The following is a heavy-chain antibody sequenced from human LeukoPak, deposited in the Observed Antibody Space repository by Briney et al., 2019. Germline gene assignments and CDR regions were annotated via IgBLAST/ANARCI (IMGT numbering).Heavy chain of an antibody. D-gene: IGHD2-15*01. V-gene: IGHV1-46*01. CDR3: ARGMGYCSGGSCCFDGMDV. CDR1: GYTFTSYY. J-gene: IGHJ6*02. Sequence: ASVKVSCKASGYTFTSYYMHWVRQAPGQGLEWMGIINPSGGSTSYAQKFQGRVTMTRDTSTSTVYMELSSLRSEDTAVYYCARGMGYCSGGSCCFDGMDVWGQGTTVTVSS. CDR2: INPSGGST.